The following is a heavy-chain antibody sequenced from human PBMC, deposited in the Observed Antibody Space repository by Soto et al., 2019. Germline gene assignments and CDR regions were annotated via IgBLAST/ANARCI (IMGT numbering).Heavy chain of an antibody. CDR3: ARDYEYYHDNSADYSRPFDF. V-gene: IGHV4-38-2*02. Sequence: SETLSLTCAVSGYSIRNGYYWGWIRQPPGKGLEWIGSMYHSGIAYYNPSLQSRVAISIDTSKNQFSLKLISVTDADKAVYYCARDYEYYHDNSADYSRPFDFWGQGIRVTVSS. CDR1: GYSIRNGYY. D-gene: IGHD3-22*01. J-gene: IGHJ4*02. CDR2: MYHSGIA.